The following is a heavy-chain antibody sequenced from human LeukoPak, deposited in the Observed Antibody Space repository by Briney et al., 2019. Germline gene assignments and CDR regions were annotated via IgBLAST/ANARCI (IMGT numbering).Heavy chain of an antibody. V-gene: IGHV1-18*01. CDR1: GYTFTSYG. D-gene: IGHD3-10*01. CDR3: ARVSASYYYGSGSLYYFVY. J-gene: IGHJ4*02. Sequence: GASVKVSCKASGYTFTSYGISWVRQAPGQGLEWMGWISAYNGNTNYAQKLQGRVTMTTDTSTSTAYMELRSLRSDDTAVYYCARVSASYYYGSGSLYYFVYWGQGTLVTASS. CDR2: ISAYNGNT.